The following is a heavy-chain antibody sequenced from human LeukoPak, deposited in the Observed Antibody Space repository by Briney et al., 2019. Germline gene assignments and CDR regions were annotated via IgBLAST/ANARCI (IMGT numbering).Heavy chain of an antibody. D-gene: IGHD2-2*01. CDR2: FDPEDGET. V-gene: IGHV1-24*01. J-gene: IGHJ4*02. CDR1: GYTLTELS. CDR3: ARGVPAALGSFDY. Sequence: ASVKVSCKVSGYTLTELSMHWVRQAPGKGLEWMGGFDPEDGETIYAQKFQGRVTITADESTSTAYMELSSLRSEDTAVYYCARGVPAALGSFDYWGQGTLVTVSS.